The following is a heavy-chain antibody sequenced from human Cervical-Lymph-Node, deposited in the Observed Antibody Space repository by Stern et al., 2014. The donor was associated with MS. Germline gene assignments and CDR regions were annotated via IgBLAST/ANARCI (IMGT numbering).Heavy chain of an antibody. CDR3: ALLNYNSGPES. CDR1: GGTFSVLA. J-gene: IGHJ5*02. V-gene: IGHV1-69*06. Sequence: QVQLVQSGAEVKRPESSVRVSCQASGGTFSVLAINWVRQAPGQRLEWMGGIIPIPENASYAQQFQGRVTITPDSSIGRAHIGMTGLRSEDTALFYCALLNYNSGPESWGQGTLVTVSS. D-gene: IGHD1-1*01. CDR2: IIPIPENA.